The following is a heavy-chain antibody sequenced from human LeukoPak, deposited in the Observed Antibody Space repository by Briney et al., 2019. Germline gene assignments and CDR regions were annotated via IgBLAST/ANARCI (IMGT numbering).Heavy chain of an antibody. Sequence: PGGSLRLSCAASGFTVSSNYMSWVRQAPGKGLEWASVIYSGGSTYYADSVKGRFTISRDNSKNTLYLQMNSLRAEDTAVYYCARDLAGYFDYWGQGTLVTVSS. J-gene: IGHJ4*02. CDR1: GFTVSSNY. CDR3: ARDLAGYFDY. CDR2: IYSGGST. V-gene: IGHV3-66*02.